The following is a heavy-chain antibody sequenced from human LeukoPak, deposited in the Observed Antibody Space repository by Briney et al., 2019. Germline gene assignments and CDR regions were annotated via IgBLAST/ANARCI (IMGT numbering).Heavy chain of an antibody. J-gene: IGHJ4*02. CDR3: ARVGTYYYDSSGFYYY. Sequence: GASVKVSCKASGFTFTSYGISWVRQAPRQGLEWMGWISAYNGNTNYAQKLQGRVTMTTDTSTSTAYMELRSLRSDDTAVYYCARVGTYYYDSSGFYYYWGQGTLVTVSS. D-gene: IGHD3-22*01. V-gene: IGHV1-18*01. CDR2: ISAYNGNT. CDR1: GFTFTSYG.